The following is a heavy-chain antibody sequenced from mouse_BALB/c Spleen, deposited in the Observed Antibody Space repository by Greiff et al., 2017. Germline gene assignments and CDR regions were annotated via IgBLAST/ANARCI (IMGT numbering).Heavy chain of an antibody. CDR2: ISSGGST. Sequence: EVQLQESGGGLVKPGGSLKLSCAASGFTFSSYAMSWVRQTPEKRLEWVASISSGGSTYYPDSVKGRFTISRDNARNILYLQMSSLRSEDTAMYYCARDDYGSSYFDYWGQGTTLTVSS. CDR1: GFTFSSYA. CDR3: ARDDYGSSYFDY. D-gene: IGHD1-1*01. V-gene: IGHV5-6-5*01. J-gene: IGHJ2*01.